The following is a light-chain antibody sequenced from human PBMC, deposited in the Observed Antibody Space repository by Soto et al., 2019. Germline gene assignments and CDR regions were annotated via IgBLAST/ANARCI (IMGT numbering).Light chain of an antibody. Sequence: QSVLTEPPSASGTPGQRVTISCSGSSSNIGSNAVNWYQQLPGTAPKLLIYRNNQRPSGVPDRFSGSKSGTSASLAISGLQSEDEADYYCAALDDSLNGVVFGGGTKLTVL. CDR2: RNN. CDR1: SSNIGSNA. V-gene: IGLV1-44*01. J-gene: IGLJ2*01. CDR3: AALDDSLNGVV.